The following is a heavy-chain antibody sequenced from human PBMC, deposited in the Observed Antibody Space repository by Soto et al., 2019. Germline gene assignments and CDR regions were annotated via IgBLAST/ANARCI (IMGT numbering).Heavy chain of an antibody. CDR1: GYIFTSYY. CDR3: SRVEHGHRSPIDY. J-gene: IGHJ4*02. CDR2: INPFDGSR. D-gene: IGHD1-1*01. V-gene: IGHV1-46*03. Sequence: ASVKVSCKASGYIFTSYYIHWVRQAPGQGLEWMGWINPFDGSRMFAQSFQGRVTMTRDTSTSTVYMEVSSLRSEDTAVYYCSRVEHGHRSPIDYWGQGTLVTVSS.